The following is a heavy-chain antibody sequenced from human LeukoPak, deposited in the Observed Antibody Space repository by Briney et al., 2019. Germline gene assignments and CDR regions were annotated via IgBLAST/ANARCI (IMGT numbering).Heavy chain of an antibody. CDR3: ARGIAAPDY. D-gene: IGHD6-13*01. V-gene: IGHV3-53*01. CDR2: IYSGGST. CDR1: GFIVSSNY. J-gene: IGHJ4*02. Sequence: GGSLRLSCAASGFIVSSNYMSWVRQAPGKGLEWVSVIYSGGSTYYADSVKGRFTISRDNSRNTLYLQMNSLRAGDTAVYYCARGIAAPDYWGQGTLVTVSS.